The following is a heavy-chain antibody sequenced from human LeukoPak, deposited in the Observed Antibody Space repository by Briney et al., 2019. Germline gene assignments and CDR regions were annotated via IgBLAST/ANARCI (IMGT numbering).Heavy chain of an antibody. Sequence: PSETLSLTCTVSGGSISSSSYYWGWIRQPPGKGLEWIGSIYYSGSTYYNPSLKSRVTISVDTSKNQFSLKLSSVTAADTAVYYCARDSRGQQQPPSNWFDPWGQGTLVTVSS. J-gene: IGHJ5*02. D-gene: IGHD6-13*01. CDR3: ARDSRGQQQPPSNWFDP. CDR2: IYYSGST. V-gene: IGHV4-39*02. CDR1: GGSISSSSYY.